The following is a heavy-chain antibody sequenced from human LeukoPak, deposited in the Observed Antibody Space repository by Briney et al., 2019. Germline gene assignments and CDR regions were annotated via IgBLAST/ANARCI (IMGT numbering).Heavy chain of an antibody. CDR1: GHTLSELS. V-gene: IGHV1-24*01. CDR2: FDPEDDEI. J-gene: IGHJ3*02. D-gene: IGHD3-10*01. CDR3: ALLMVRNIVDI. Sequence: ASVKVSCKVSGHTLSELSLDWVRQAPGKGLEWMGGFDPEDDEIIYAQRFQGRVTMTEDTSTDTAYMELSSLRSEDTAVYYCALLMVRNIVDIWGQGTMVTVAS.